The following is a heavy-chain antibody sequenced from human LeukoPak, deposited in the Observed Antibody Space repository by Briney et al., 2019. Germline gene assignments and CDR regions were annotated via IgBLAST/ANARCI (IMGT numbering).Heavy chain of an antibody. Sequence: GGSLRLSCAASGFTFSSYSMNWVRQAPGKGLEWVSYISSSSSTIYYADSVKGRFTISRDNAKDSLYLQMNSLRAEDTAVYYCAKDLIVGATLDAFDIWGQGTMVTVSS. J-gene: IGHJ3*02. CDR1: GFTFSSYS. CDR3: AKDLIVGATLDAFDI. D-gene: IGHD1-26*01. CDR2: ISSSSSTI. V-gene: IGHV3-48*04.